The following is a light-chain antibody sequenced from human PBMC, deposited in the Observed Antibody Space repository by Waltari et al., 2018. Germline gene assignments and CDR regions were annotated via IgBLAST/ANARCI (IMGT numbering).Light chain of an antibody. CDR2: GTS. J-gene: IGLJ2*01. CDR1: SLRRYY. CDR3: HSRDSSSTRF. Sequence: SSELTQDPTVSVALGQTVRITCQGDSLRRYYPSWYQQRPGQAPILVFYGTSSRPSGIPDRFSGSISGNTASLTITGAQAEDEADYYCHSRDSSSTRFFGGGTRLTV. V-gene: IGLV3-19*01.